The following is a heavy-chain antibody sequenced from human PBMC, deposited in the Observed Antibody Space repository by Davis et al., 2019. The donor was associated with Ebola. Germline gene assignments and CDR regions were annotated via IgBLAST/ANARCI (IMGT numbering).Heavy chain of an antibody. CDR3: ATEYSSLYYFDY. CDR2: FFYTGSS. D-gene: IGHD6-6*01. J-gene: IGHJ4*02. Sequence: SETLSLTCSVSGGSISSSRYYWGWIRQPPGEGLQWIGSFFYTGSSYFNPSLKSRVTVSVDTSKNQFSLKLSSVTAADTAVYYCATEYSSLYYFDYWGQGTLVTVSS. V-gene: IGHV4-39*01. CDR1: GGSISSSRYY.